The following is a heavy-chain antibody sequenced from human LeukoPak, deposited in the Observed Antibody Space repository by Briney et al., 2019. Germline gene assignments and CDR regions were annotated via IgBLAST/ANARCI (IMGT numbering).Heavy chain of an antibody. CDR2: IWYDGSNK. V-gene: IGHV3-33*01. CDR1: GFTFCSYG. CDR3: ARRGRGYGSGSYSFDY. Sequence: GGSLRLSCAASGFTFCSYGMHWVRQAPGKGLEWVAVIWYDGSNKYYADSVKGRFTISRDNSKNTLYLQMNSLRAEDTAVYYCARRGRGYGSGSYSFDYWGQGTLVTVSS. J-gene: IGHJ4*02. D-gene: IGHD3-10*01.